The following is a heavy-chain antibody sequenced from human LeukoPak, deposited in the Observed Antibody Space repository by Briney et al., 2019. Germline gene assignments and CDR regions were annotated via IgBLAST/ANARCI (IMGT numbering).Heavy chain of an antibody. CDR2: ISTSSSTI. CDR1: GFTFSSYS. Sequence: GGSLRLSCAASGFTFSSYSMNWVRQAPGKGLEWVSYISTSSSTIYYADSVKGRFTISRDNAKNSLYLQMNSLRAEDTAVYYCAKGWGIPIFGVVTNWGQGTLVTVSS. D-gene: IGHD3-3*01. V-gene: IGHV3-48*01. J-gene: IGHJ4*02. CDR3: AKGWGIPIFGVVTN.